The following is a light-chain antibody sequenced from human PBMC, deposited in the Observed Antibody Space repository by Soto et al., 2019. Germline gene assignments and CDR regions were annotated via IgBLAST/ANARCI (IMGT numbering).Light chain of an antibody. CDR3: QHFGSSPPVI. Sequence: EIELTQSPGTLSLSPGESATLSCRVSQTTSPKYVAWDRQRRGLAPRLLVYGEYKRAAGIPNRFRGSGSGSEFSLTISGLEPEDFAVYFCQHFGSSPPVIFGQGTRLEIK. CDR2: GEY. V-gene: IGKV3-20*01. CDR1: QTTSPKY. J-gene: IGKJ5*01.